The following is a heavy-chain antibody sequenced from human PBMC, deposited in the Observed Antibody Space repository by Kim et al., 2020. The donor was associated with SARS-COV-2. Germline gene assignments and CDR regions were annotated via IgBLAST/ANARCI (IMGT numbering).Heavy chain of an antibody. D-gene: IGHD6-19*01. V-gene: IGHV3-11*01. Sequence: GGSLRLSCAASGFTFTDYYMSWIRQAPGKGLEWVSYISSSGGTIYYADSVKGRFTVSRDNAQTSLNLQMNSLRAEDTAVYYCARDYSSAWSTYYYYGMDV. CDR1: GFTFTDYY. CDR2: ISSSGGTI. J-gene: IGHJ6*01. CDR3: ARDYSSAWSTYYYYGMDV.